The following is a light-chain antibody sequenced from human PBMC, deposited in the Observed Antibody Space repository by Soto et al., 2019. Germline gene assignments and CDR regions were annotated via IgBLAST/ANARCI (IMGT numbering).Light chain of an antibody. CDR3: QQYDNLPS. CDR2: DAS. Sequence: DLPMTQSPSSLSASVGDRVTITCQASQDISNYLNWYQQKPGKAPKLLIYDASKLETGVPSRFSGSGSGTDFTFTISSLQPEDIATYYCQQYDNLPSFGQGTKVEIK. V-gene: IGKV1-33*01. CDR1: QDISNY. J-gene: IGKJ1*01.